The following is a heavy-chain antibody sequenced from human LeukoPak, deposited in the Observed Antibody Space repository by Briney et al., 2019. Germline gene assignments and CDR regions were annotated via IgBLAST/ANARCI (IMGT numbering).Heavy chain of an antibody. D-gene: IGHD3-9*01. CDR1: GFTISIYW. Sequence: GGSLRLSCVVSGFTISIYWMTWVRQAPGKGLEGVGNIKEDGSEKNYADSVNGRFTTSRDNAKNSLYLQMNSLRVEDTAVYYCARDPPGNYFNGTGYYAWGQGTLVTASS. J-gene: IGHJ5*02. CDR3: ARDPPGNYFNGTGYYA. CDR2: IKEDGSEK. V-gene: IGHV3-7*01.